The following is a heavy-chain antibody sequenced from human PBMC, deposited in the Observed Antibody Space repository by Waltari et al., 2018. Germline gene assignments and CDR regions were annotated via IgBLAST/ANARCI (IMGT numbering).Heavy chain of an antibody. V-gene: IGHV3-7*04. D-gene: IGHD4-17*01. CDR2: IKQDGREK. CDR1: GFTFSSFW. J-gene: IGHJ4*02. Sequence: EVQLVESGGGLVQPGGSLRLSCAASGFTFSSFWMSWVRQAPGKGLEWVANIKQDGREKYYVDSVKGRFTNSRDNAKNSLYLQMNSLRAEDTAVYDCARDYGGTADYWGQGTLVTVSS. CDR3: ARDYGGTADY.